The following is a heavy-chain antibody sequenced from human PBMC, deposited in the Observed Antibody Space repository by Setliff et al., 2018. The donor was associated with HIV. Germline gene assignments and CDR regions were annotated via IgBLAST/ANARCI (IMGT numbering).Heavy chain of an antibody. CDR2: IYYTGST. J-gene: IGHJ4*02. D-gene: IGHD3-10*01. Sequence: SETLSLTCTVSGGSMSSYYWSWIRQPPGKGLEWIGSIYYTGSTDYNPSLMSRVTISLDTPKNQFSLKLNSVIAADTAVYYCARDRHKLLWFGELLYLGGYFDYWGQGTLVTVSS. CDR3: ARDRHKLLWFGELLYLGGYFDY. CDR1: GGSMSSYY. V-gene: IGHV4-59*01.